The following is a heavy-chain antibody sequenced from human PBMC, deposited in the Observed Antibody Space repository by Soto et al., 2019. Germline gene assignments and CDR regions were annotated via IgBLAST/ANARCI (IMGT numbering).Heavy chain of an antibody. CDR2: INHSGST. CDR1: GGSFSGYY. CDR3: ARGRNKDYYYYYYMDV. J-gene: IGHJ6*03. Sequence: SETLSLTCAVYGGSFSGYYWSWIRQPPGKGLEWIGEINHSGSTNYNPSLKSRVTISVDTSKNQFSLKLSSVTAADTAVYYCARGRNKDYYYYYYMDVWGKGTTVTVSS. V-gene: IGHV4-34*01.